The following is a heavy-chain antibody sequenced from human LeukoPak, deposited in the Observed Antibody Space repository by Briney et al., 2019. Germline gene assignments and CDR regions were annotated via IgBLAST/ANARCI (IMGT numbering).Heavy chain of an antibody. V-gene: IGHV3-33*01. CDR1: GFTFSSYG. Sequence: GGSLRLSCAASGFTFSSYGMHWVRQAPDKGLEWVAVIWYDGSNKYYADSVKGRFTISRDNSKNTLYLQMNSLRAEDTAVYYCARDLLAGQFDYWGQGTLVTVSS. CDR2: IWYDGSNK. CDR3: ARDLLAGQFDY. J-gene: IGHJ4*02. D-gene: IGHD3-9*01.